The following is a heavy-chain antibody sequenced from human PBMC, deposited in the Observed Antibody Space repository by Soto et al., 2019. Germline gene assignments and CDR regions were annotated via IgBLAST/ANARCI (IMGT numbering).Heavy chain of an antibody. V-gene: IGHV4-39*01. D-gene: IGHD3-10*01. CDR1: GDSISSRTYY. CDR3: ARRSRRQAGSLIEP. CDR2: MYYTGNK. Sequence: TLSLTCTVSGDSISSRTYYFDWIRQPPGKGLEWIGAMYYTGNKNYNPSLESRVTMSVDTSKNQFSLKLSSVTPTDTAVYYCARRSRRQAGSLIEPCGRGTLVTV. J-gene: IGHJ5*02.